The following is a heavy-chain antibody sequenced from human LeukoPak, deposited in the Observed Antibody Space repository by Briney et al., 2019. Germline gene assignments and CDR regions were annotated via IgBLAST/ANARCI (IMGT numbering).Heavy chain of an antibody. CDR2: IYSGGST. D-gene: IGHD4-17*01. CDR3: ATSYGVHDAFDI. CDR1: GGSISSSNW. J-gene: IGHJ3*02. Sequence: ETLSLTCAVSGGSISSSNWWSWVRQPPGKGLEWVSVIYSGGSTYYADSVKGRFTISRDNSKNTLYLQMNSLRAEDTAVYYCATSYGVHDAFDIWGQGTMVTVSS. V-gene: IGHV3-53*01.